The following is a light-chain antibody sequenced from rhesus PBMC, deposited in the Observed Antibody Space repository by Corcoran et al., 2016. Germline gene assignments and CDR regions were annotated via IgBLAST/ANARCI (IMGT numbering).Light chain of an antibody. V-gene: IGKV1-22*01. CDR2: TAS. Sequence: DIQMTRSPSSLSASVGDTVTITCRASHGISSWLAWYQQPPGKAPKLLIYTASSLQPGVPSRVSGSGSGTEFPLTLNSLQSEDFATYYCQQYTSRITFGGGTKVELK. J-gene: IGKJ4*01. CDR3: QQYTSRIT. CDR1: HGISSW.